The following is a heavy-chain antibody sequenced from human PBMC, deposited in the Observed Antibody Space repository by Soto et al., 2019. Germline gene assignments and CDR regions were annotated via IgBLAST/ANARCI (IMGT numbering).Heavy chain of an antibody. CDR3: ARGPRFIVRGVMEGDYYYYYGMDV. CDR2: ISAYNGNT. V-gene: IGHV1-18*01. J-gene: IGHJ6*02. CDR1: GYTFTNFG. Sequence: ASVKVSCKASGYTFTNFGISWVRQAPGQGLEWMGWISAYNGNTNYAQNFQGRVTITRDTSASTAYMELSSLRSEDTAVYYCARGPRFIVRGVMEGDYYYYYGMDVWGQGTTVTVSS. D-gene: IGHD3-10*01.